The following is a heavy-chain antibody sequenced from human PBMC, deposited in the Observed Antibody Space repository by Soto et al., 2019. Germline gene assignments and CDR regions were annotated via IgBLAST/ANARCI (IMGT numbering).Heavy chain of an antibody. J-gene: IGHJ4*02. Sequence: QITLKESGPTLVKPTQTLTLTCTFSGFSLSTSGVGVGWIRQPPGKALEWLALIYWDDDKRYSPSLKSRLTITKETSKNQVVLTMTIMDPVDTATYYCAHSPDHLVSPYYFDYWGQGTLVTVSS. CDR3: AHSPDHLVSPYYFDY. CDR2: IYWDDDK. CDR1: GFSLSTSGVG. V-gene: IGHV2-5*02.